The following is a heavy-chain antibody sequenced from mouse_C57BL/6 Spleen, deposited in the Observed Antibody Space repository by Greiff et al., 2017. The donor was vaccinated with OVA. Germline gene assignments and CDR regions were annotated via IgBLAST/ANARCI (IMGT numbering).Heavy chain of an antibody. D-gene: IGHD1-1*01. CDR2: INYDGSST. CDR3: ARDRGYGSNPYWYFDV. V-gene: IGHV5-16*01. Sequence: EVMLVESEGGLVQPGSSMKLSCTASGFTFSDYYMAWVRQVPEKGLEWVANINYDGSSTYYLDSLKSRFIISRDNAKNILYLQMSSLKSEDTATYYCARDRGYGSNPYWYFDVWGTGTTVTVSS. CDR1: GFTFSDYY. J-gene: IGHJ1*03.